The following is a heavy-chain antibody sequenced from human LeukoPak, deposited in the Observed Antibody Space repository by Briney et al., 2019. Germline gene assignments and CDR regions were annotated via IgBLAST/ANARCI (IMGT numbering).Heavy chain of an antibody. V-gene: IGHV7-4-1*02. D-gene: IGHD6-13*01. CDR1: GGTFSSYA. CDR2: INTNTGNP. Sequence: ASVKVSCKASGGTFSSYAVNWVRQAPGQGLEWMGWINTNTGNPTYAQGFTGRFVFSLDTPVSTAYLQISSLKAEDTAVYYCAREGRSGSSWYLANWGQGVLVTVSS. CDR3: AREGRSGSSWYLAN. J-gene: IGHJ4*02.